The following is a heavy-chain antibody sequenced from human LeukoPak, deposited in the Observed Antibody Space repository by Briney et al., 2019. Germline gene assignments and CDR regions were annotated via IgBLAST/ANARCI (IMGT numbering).Heavy chain of an antibody. CDR3: ARDSRYCSSTSCTRDDY. V-gene: IGHV1-69*04. D-gene: IGHD2-2*01. J-gene: IGHJ4*02. CDR2: IIPILGIA. Sequence: GASXKVSCKASGGTFISYTISWVRQAPGQGLEWMGRIIPILGIANYAQKFQGRVTLTADKSTSTAYMELSSLRSEDTAVYYCARDSRYCSSTSCTRDDYWGQGTLVTVSS. CDR1: GGTFISYT.